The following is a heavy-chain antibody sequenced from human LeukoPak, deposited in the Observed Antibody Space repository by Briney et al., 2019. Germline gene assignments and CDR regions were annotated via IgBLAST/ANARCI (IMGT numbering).Heavy chain of an antibody. Sequence: GGSLRLSCAASGFTFSRYGMHWVRQAPGKGLEWVAVISYDGSDKYYADSVKGRFTISRDNSRNTLYLQMNSLRAEDTAVYYCARDKGRGYYDSSGYNFDYWGQGTLVTVSS. V-gene: IGHV3-30*03. J-gene: IGHJ4*02. D-gene: IGHD3-22*01. CDR1: GFTFSRYG. CDR3: ARDKGRGYYDSSGYNFDY. CDR2: ISYDGSDK.